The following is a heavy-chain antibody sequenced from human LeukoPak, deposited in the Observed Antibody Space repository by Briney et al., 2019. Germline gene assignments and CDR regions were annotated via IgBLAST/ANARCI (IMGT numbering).Heavy chain of an antibody. CDR3: ARAFGGYDSQHFYYYMDV. Sequence: GGSLRLSCSASGFTFTNYYLNWVRQAPGKGLERVTSISGGYSYINYAASVKGRFTISRDSAQNSLFLQMDSLRAEDTAVYYCARAFGGYDSQHFYYYMDVWGKGTTVTVSS. D-gene: IGHD5-12*01. CDR2: ISGGYSYI. V-gene: IGHV3-21*06. J-gene: IGHJ6*03. CDR1: GFTFTNYY.